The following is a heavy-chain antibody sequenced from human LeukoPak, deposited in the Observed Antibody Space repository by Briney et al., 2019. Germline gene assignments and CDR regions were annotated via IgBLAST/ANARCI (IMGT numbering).Heavy chain of an antibody. V-gene: IGHV3-48*04. Sequence: GGSLRLSCAASGFTFSSYSMNWVRQAPGKGLDGVSSIISSGRTIYYADSVKGRFTISRDNAKNSLYLQMNSLRAEDTAVYYCARENIVVVTAIRSGRYFDYWGQGTLVTVSS. CDR2: IISSGRTI. D-gene: IGHD2-21*02. CDR1: GFTFSSYS. CDR3: ARENIVVVTAIRSGRYFDY. J-gene: IGHJ4*02.